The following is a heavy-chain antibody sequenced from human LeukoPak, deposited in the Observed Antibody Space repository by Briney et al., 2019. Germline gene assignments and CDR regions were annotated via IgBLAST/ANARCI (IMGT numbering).Heavy chain of an antibody. CDR2: IKQDRSEK. CDR1: GFTFTNYW. V-gene: IGHV3-7*01. D-gene: IGHD3-3*01. CDR3: ARLREIPVFGVVTKSTSYFDY. J-gene: IGHJ4*02. Sequence: GSLRLSCAASGFTFTNYWMSWVRQAPGKGLELVANIKQDRSEKYYVDSVKGRFTISRDNAKNSLYLQMNSLRAEDTAVYYCARLREIPVFGVVTKSTSYFDYWGQGTLVTVSS.